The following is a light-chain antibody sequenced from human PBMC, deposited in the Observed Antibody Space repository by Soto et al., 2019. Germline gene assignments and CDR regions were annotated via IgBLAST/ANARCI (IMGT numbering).Light chain of an antibody. V-gene: IGKV1-39*01. CDR1: QYIGDF. CDR3: QQSYGTPNT. Sequence: DIQMTQSPSSLSASVGDRVTITCRASQYIGDFLNWYQQTPGKAPKLLIFGASNLHIGVPSRFSGSGSGTNFTLTISSLQPEDFAAYYCQQSYGTPNTFGQGTRLEIK. CDR2: GAS. J-gene: IGKJ5*01.